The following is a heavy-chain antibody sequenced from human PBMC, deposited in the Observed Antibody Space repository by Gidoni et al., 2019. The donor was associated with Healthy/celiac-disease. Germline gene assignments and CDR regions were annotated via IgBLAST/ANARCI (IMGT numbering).Heavy chain of an antibody. CDR3: ATLHAIMITFGGVIVSSGGMDV. CDR2: INPNSGGT. J-gene: IGHJ6*02. V-gene: IGHV1-2*06. Sequence: QVQLVQSGAEVKKPGASVKVSCKASGSTFTGYYMHWVRQAPGQGLEWMGRINPNSGGTNYAQKFQGRVTMTRDTSISTAYRELSRLRSDDTAVYYCATLHAIMITFGGVIVSSGGMDVWGQGTTVTVSS. D-gene: IGHD3-16*02. CDR1: GSTFTGYY.